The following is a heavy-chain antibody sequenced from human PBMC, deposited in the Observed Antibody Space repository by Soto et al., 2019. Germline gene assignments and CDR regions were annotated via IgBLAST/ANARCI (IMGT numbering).Heavy chain of an antibody. J-gene: IGHJ4*02. Sequence: GGSLRLSCVVSGFNFPDRAMHWVRQVPGRGLEWVSGIYWNSETIGYVDSVKGRFTTSRDNAKNSLYLQMNSLRVEDTAVYLCIKEGNPGGLDYWGPGTLVTVSS. V-gene: IGHV3-9*01. CDR2: IYWNSETI. CDR3: IKEGNPGGLDY. CDR1: GFNFPDRA.